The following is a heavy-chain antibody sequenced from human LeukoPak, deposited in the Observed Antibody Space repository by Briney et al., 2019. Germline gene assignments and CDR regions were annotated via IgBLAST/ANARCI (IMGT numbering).Heavy chain of an antibody. D-gene: IGHD3-10*01. J-gene: IGHJ6*04. V-gene: IGHV4-38-2*01. CDR1: GYSISSGYY. CDR3: ARASGSYGSGSYYYYGMDV. CDR2: IFHSGST. Sequence: PSETLSLTCAVSGYSISSGYYWGWIRQPPGKGQEWIGSIFHSGSTYYNPSLKSRVNMSVDTSKNQISLKLSSVTAADTAVYYCARASGSYGSGSYYYYGMDVWGKGTTVTVSS.